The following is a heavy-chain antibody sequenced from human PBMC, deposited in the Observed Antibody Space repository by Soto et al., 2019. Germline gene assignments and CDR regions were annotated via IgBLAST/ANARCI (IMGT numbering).Heavy chain of an antibody. J-gene: IGHJ6*02. CDR3: VRDRGFPDSFDV. CDR1: GFTFSPFW. V-gene: IGHV3-74*01. D-gene: IGHD3-22*01. Sequence: PGGSLRLSCAASGFTFSPFWMHWVRQAPGKGLVWVSHINGDASTIVYADSVKGRFTVSRDNAKNTLYLQLNSLRVEDTAVYFCVRDRGFPDSFDVWGQGTTVTVSS. CDR2: INGDASTI.